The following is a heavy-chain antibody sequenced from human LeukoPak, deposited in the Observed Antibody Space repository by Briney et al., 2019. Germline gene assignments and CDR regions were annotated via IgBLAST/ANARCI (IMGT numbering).Heavy chain of an antibody. CDR3: ARGHCSSTSCYLDFDC. CDR2: IYYSGST. CDR1: GGSISTYY. D-gene: IGHD2-2*01. Sequence: SETLSLTCTVSGGSISTYYWSWIRQPPGEGVEWVGYIYYSGSTNHNPSLKSRVTISVDTSKNQFSLKLSSVTAADTAVYYCARGHCSSTSCYLDFDCWGQGTLVTVSS. J-gene: IGHJ4*02. V-gene: IGHV4-59*01.